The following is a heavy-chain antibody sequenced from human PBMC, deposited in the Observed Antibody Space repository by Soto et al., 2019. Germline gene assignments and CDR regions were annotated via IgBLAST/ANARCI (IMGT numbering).Heavy chain of an antibody. V-gene: IGHV3-48*03. CDR3: ANNWFDP. CDR1: GFTFGSYA. J-gene: IGHJ5*02. Sequence: GGSLRVSCAASGFTFGSYAMNWVRQAPGKGLEWVSYISSSCSNIYYAESVKGRVTISRDNAKNALYLQMNSLRAEDTAVYYWANNWFDPGAQGTLVTVSS. CDR2: ISSSCSNI.